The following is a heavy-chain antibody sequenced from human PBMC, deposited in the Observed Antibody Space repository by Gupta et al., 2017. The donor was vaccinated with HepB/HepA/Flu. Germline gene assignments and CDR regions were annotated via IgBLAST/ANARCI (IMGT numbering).Heavy chain of an antibody. V-gene: IGHV1-2*02. CDR2: INPKNGDS. D-gene: IGHD2-2*01. CDR3: TREPTSWPDFYYMDV. CDR1: GPTFGYTFIDYY. J-gene: IGHJ6*03. Sequence: QVQLVQSGAEVKEPGASVKVSCTTSGPTFGYTFIDYYMHWVRQAPGQGLEWMGWINPKNGDSRYAQKFQGRVTMTRDTSITTVYMELSSLRSDDTAVYYCTREPTSWPDFYYMDVWGKGTTVTVSS.